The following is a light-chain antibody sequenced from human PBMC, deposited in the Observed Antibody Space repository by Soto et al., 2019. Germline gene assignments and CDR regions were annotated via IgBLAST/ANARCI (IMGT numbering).Light chain of an antibody. CDR2: DVS. V-gene: IGLV2-11*01. CDR1: SSDVGGYNY. CDR3: CSYAGSYTWYV. Sequence: QSALTQPRSVSGSPGQSVTISCTGTSSDVGGYNYVSWYQQHPGKAPKLMIYDVSKRPSGVPDRFSGPKSGNTASLTISGLQAEDEADYYCCSYAGSYTWYVFGTGTKV. J-gene: IGLJ1*01.